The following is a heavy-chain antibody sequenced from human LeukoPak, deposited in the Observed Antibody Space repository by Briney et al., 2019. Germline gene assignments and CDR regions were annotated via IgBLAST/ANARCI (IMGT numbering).Heavy chain of an antibody. CDR3: AKAITMIVLPTAPDY. CDR2: ISSSSSYI. V-gene: IGHV3-21*04. D-gene: IGHD3-22*01. Sequence: GGSLRLSCAASGFTFSSYSMNWVRQAPGKGLEWVSSISSSSSYIYYADSVKGRFTISRDNAKNSLYLQMNSLRAEDTAVYYCAKAITMIVLPTAPDYWGQGTLVTVSS. J-gene: IGHJ4*02. CDR1: GFTFSSYS.